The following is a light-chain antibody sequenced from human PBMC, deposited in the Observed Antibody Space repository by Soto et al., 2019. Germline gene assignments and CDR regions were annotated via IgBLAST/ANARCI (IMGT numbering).Light chain of an antibody. CDR3: NSYVGSNNYV. CDR1: ASDIGRYNY. J-gene: IGLJ1*01. Sequence: QSVLTQPPSASGSPGQSVTISCIGTASDIGRYNYVSWYQHHPGKAPKLIIYEVTKRPSGVPDRFSGSMSGNTASLTVSGLQADNEADYYCNSYVGSNNYVFGTGTKVTVL. V-gene: IGLV2-8*01. CDR2: EVT.